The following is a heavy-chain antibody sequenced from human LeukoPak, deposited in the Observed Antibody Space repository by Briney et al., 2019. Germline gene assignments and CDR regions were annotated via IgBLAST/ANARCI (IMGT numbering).Heavy chain of an antibody. J-gene: IGHJ4*02. V-gene: IGHV5-51*01. CDR3: ARRNYYYDSSGYLYYFDY. CDR2: IYPGDSDT. Sequence: GESLKISCKGSGYSFTSYWIGWVRQIPGKGLEWMGIIYPGDSDTRYSPSFQGQVTISADKSISTAYLQWSSLKASDTAMYYCARRNYYYDSSGYLYYFDYWGQGTLVTVSS. CDR1: GYSFTSYW. D-gene: IGHD3-22*01.